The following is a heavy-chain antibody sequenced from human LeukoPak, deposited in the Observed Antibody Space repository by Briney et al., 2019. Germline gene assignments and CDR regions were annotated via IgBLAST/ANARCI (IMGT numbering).Heavy chain of an antibody. V-gene: IGHV4-61*01. CDR3: ARTAYYGYFDY. J-gene: IGHJ4*02. CDR2: IYYSGST. Sequence: PSETLSLTCTVSGGSISSSSYYWSWIRQPPGKGLEWIGYIYYSGSTNYNPSLKSRVTISVDTSKNQFSLKLSSVTAADTAVYYCARTAYYGYFDYWGQGTLVTVSS. D-gene: IGHD3-10*01. CDR1: GGSISSSSYY.